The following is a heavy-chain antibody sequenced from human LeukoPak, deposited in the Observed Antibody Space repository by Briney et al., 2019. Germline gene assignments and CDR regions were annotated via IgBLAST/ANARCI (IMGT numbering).Heavy chain of an antibody. D-gene: IGHD3-10*01. CDR2: INHSGST. J-gene: IGHJ4*02. CDR1: GGSISSYY. CDR3: ARGRRTPVTTMVRQYYFDY. V-gene: IGHV4-34*01. Sequence: SETLSLTCTVSGGSISSYYWSWIRQPPGKGLEWIGEINHSGSTNYNPSLKSRVTISVDTSKNQFSLKLSSVTAADTAVYYCARGRRTPVTTMVRQYYFDYWGQGTLVTVSS.